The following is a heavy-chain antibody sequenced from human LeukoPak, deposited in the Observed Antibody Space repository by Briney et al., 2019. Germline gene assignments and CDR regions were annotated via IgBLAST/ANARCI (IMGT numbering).Heavy chain of an antibody. V-gene: IGHV3-9*01. CDR3: ARGLWFGELGYDY. D-gene: IGHD3-10*01. J-gene: IGHJ4*02. CDR2: ISWNSGSI. Sequence: GGSLRLSCAASGFTFDDYAMHWVRQAPGKGLEWVSGISWNSGSIGYADSVKGRFTISRDNAKNSLYLQMNSLRAEDTAMYYCARGLWFGELGYDYWGQGTLISVSS. CDR1: GFTFDDYA.